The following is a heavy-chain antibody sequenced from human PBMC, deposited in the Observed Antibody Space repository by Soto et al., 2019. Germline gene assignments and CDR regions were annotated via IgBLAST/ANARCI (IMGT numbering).Heavy chain of an antibody. CDR1: GGSISSYY. CDR3: ARGRSLGKGSPGAFDI. Sequence: SETLSLTCTVSGGSISSYYWSWIRQPPGKGLEWIGYIYYSGSTNYNPSLKSRVTISVDTSKNQFSLKLSSVTAADTAVYYCARGRSLGKGSPGAFDIWGQGTMVTVSS. CDR2: IYYSGST. V-gene: IGHV4-59*01. J-gene: IGHJ3*02. D-gene: IGHD3-16*01.